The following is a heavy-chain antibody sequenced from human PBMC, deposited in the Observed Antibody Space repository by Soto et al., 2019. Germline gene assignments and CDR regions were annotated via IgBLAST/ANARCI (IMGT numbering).Heavy chain of an antibody. CDR3: ARHRQYYDTSGYQQRYFDY. V-gene: IGHV4-39*01. Sequence: PAETLSLTCSVSGGSIIISPYYWGWIRQPPGKWVEWLGTIYYSGTTSYNPSLKSRVIISVDTSNNQLFLKLRSVTAADTAVYYCARHRQYYDTSGYQQRYFDYWGQGNQVTVSS. J-gene: IGHJ4*02. CDR1: GGSIIISPYY. D-gene: IGHD3-22*01. CDR2: IYYSGTT.